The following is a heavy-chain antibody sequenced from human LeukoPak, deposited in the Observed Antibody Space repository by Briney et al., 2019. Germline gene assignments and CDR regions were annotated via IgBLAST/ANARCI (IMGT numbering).Heavy chain of an antibody. D-gene: IGHD3-9*01. V-gene: IGHV4-38-2*02. CDR2: IYHSGST. CDR1: GYSISSGYY. CDR3: ARDILQGNDDY. J-gene: IGHJ4*02. Sequence: PSETLSLTCTVSGYSISSGYYWGWIQQPPGKGLEWIGSIYHSGSTYYNPSLKSRVTISVDTSKNQFSLKLSSVTAADTAVYYCARDILQGNDDYWGQGTLVTVSS.